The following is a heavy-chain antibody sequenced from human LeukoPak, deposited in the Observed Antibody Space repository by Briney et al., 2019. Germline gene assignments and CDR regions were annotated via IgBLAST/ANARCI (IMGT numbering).Heavy chain of an antibody. CDR1: GFTFSSSA. D-gene: IGHD4/OR15-4a*01. Sequence: GGSLRLSCAASGFTFSSSAMSWVRQAPGKGLEWVSTISGSGDRTYYADSVKGRFTISRDNSQNTMSLQMNSLRAEDTAVYYCAKRGTMVTEYYFDYWGQGTLVTVSS. J-gene: IGHJ4*02. CDR3: AKRGTMVTEYYFDY. V-gene: IGHV3-23*01. CDR2: ISGSGDRT.